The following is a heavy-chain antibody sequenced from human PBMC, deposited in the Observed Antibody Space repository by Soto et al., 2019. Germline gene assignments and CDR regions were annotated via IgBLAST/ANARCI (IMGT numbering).Heavy chain of an antibody. Sequence: EVQLLESGGGLVQPGGSLRLSCAASGFTFSGYAMSWVRQAPGKGLEWVSAISGSGGSTYYADSVKGRFTISRDNSKSTLYLQMNSLRAEDTAVYYCANQQWFGEYPYYGMDVWGQGTTVTVSS. V-gene: IGHV3-23*01. J-gene: IGHJ6*02. CDR3: ANQQWFGEYPYYGMDV. CDR2: ISGSGGST. D-gene: IGHD3-10*01. CDR1: GFTFSGYA.